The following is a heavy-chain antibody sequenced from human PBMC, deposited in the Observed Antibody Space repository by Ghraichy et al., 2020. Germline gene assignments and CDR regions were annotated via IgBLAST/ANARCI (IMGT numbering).Heavy chain of an antibody. J-gene: IGHJ4*02. CDR3: ARGPVSEGYYGSGSYYY. D-gene: IGHD3-10*01. Sequence: SETLSLTCTVSGGSISSYYWSWIRQPPGKGLEWIGYIYYSGSTNYNPSLKSRVTISVDTSKNQFSLKLSPVTAADTAVYYCARGPVSEGYYGSGSYYYWGQGTLVTVSS. CDR1: GGSISSYY. CDR2: IYYSGST. V-gene: IGHV4-59*01.